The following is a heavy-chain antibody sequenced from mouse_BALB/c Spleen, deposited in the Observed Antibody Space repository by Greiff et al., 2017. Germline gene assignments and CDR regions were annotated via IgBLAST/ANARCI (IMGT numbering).Heavy chain of an antibody. CDR2: ISYDGSN. D-gene: IGHD1-1*01. CDR3: AREYYYGSSSGIAY. CDR1: GYSITSGYC. Sequence: VQLKESGPGLVKPSQSLSLTCSVTGYSITSGYCWNWIRQFPGNKLEWMGYISYDGSNNYNPSLKNRISITRDTSKNQFFLKLNSVTTEDTATYYCAREYYYGSSSGIAYWGQGTLVTVSA. J-gene: IGHJ3*01. V-gene: IGHV3-6*02.